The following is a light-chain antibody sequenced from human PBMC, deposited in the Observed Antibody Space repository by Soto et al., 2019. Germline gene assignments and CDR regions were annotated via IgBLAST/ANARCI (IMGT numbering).Light chain of an antibody. CDR1: QLLTSN. J-gene: IGKJ1*01. CDR2: GAS. CDR3: QQYNNRPWT. V-gene: IGKV3-15*01. Sequence: EIVVTQSPGTLSLSQGERASLSCRASQLLTSNYLAWYQQKPGQAPRLLIYGASTRATSFPARFSGSGSGTDFTLTISSLQSEDFAVYYCQQYNNRPWTFGQGTKVDIK.